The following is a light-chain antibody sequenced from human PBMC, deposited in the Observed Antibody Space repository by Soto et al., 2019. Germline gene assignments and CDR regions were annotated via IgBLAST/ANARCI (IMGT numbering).Light chain of an antibody. Sequence: VLTQSPGTLSLSPGEGATLSCRASQRVASDLAWYLQKPGQPPRLLIYDASIRATGIPDRISGSGSERDFTLTISRLEPEDAAVHYCQQYLNSPRTVGQGTKVDIX. V-gene: IGKV3-20*01. CDR1: QRVASD. CDR2: DAS. CDR3: QQYLNSPRT. J-gene: IGKJ1*01.